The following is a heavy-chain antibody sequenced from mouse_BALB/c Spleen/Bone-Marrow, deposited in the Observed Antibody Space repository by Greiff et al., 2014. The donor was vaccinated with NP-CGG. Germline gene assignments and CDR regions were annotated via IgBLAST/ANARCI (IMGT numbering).Heavy chain of an antibody. CDR1: GYSITSGYS. CDR3: ARSTMITTVDY. D-gene: IGHD2-4*01. V-gene: IGHV3-1*02. Sequence: VQLQQPGPDLVKPSQSLSLTCTVTGYSITSGYSWHWIRRFPGNKLEWMGYIHYSGSTNYNPSLKGRISITRDTSKNQFFLQLNSVTTEDTATYYCARSTMITTVDYWGQGTTLTVSS. J-gene: IGHJ2*01. CDR2: IHYSGST.